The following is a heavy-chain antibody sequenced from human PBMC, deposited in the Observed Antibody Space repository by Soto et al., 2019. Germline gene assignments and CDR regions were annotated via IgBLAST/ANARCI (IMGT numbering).Heavy chain of an antibody. CDR1: GFTFSTYT. CDR3: AREMGRY. V-gene: IGHV3-48*01. J-gene: IGHJ4*02. CDR2: ISATGNTI. Sequence: EVQLVESGGGLVQPGGSLRLSCAASGFTFSTYTMNWVRQAPGKGLEWVSYISATGNTIYTDSVKGRFTISRDNAKNSLYLKMNSLRAEDTAVYYCAREMGRYWGQGTLVTVSS.